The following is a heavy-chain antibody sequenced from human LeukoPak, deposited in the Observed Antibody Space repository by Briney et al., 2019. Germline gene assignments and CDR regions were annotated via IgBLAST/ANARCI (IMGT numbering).Heavy chain of an antibody. J-gene: IGHJ5*02. D-gene: IGHD3-10*02. CDR1: GGSVSNHY. Sequence: SETLSLTCTVSGGSVSNHYWTWIRQPAGKGLEWIGRIYSSGSTNYHPSLKSRVTMSVDTSKNQYSLKLSSVTAADTAVYYCARELFPQGANCFDPWGQGTLVTVSS. CDR3: ARELFPQGANCFDP. V-gene: IGHV4-4*07. CDR2: IYSSGST.